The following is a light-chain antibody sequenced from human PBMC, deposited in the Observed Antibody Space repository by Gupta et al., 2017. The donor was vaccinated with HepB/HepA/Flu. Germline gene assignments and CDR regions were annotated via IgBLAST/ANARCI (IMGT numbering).Light chain of an antibody. Sequence: DIVMTQSPLSLPVTPGEPASISCRSSPSLLHSNGYNYLDWYLQKPGQSPQLLIYLGSNRASGVPDRFSGSGSGTDFTLKISRVEAEDVGVYYCMQAQQTPCTFGQGTKLEIK. V-gene: IGKV2-28*01. CDR1: PSLLHSNGYNY. CDR3: MQAQQTPCT. J-gene: IGKJ2*02. CDR2: LGS.